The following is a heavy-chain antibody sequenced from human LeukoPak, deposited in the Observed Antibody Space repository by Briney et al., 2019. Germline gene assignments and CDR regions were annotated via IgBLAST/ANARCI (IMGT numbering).Heavy chain of an antibody. D-gene: IGHD3-22*01. J-gene: IGHJ4*02. V-gene: IGHV3-23*01. CDR3: AKDEFDRSGYYFDY. CDR2: LSVSGGNT. CDR1: GFTFSNYA. Sequence: GGSLRLSCAASGFTFSNYAMSWVRQAPGKGLEWVSNLSVSGGNTYYADSVKGRFTISRDNSKNTLYLQMNSLRAEDTAVYYCAKDEFDRSGYYFDYWGQETLVTVSS.